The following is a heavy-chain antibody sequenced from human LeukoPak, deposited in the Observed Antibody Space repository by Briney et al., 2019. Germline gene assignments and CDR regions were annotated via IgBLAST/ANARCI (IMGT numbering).Heavy chain of an antibody. CDR2: ISSSSSTI. CDR3: ARDRWYGGGYYYYMDV. D-gene: IGHD2-15*01. V-gene: IGHV3-48*01. J-gene: IGHJ6*03. CDR1: GFTFSSYS. Sequence: GGSLRLSCAASGFTFSSYSMNWVRQAPGKGLEWVSYISSSSSTIYYADSVKGRFTISRDNAKSSLYLQMNSLRAEDTAVYYCARDRWYGGGYYYYMDVWGKGTTVTISS.